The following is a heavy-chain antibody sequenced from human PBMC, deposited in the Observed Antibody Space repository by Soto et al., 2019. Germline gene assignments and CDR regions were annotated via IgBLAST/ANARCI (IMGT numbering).Heavy chain of an antibody. Sequence: SETLSLTCTVSGDSISRGGYYWNWLRQHPRKGLEWIGYIYHSGSTIYNPSLKSRVTISVDTSKNRLSLELSNVTAADTAVYYCARDGAGAYGLGWFDPWGQGILVNVSS. CDR3: ARDGAGAYGLGWFDP. D-gene: IGHD2-21*01. J-gene: IGHJ5*02. CDR1: GDSISRGGYY. CDR2: IYHSGST. V-gene: IGHV4-31*03.